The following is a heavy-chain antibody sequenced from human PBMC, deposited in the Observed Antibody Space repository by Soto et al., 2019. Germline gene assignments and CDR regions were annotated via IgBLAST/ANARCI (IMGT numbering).Heavy chain of an antibody. D-gene: IGHD2-15*01. CDR2: IIPIFGTA. CDR3: ARGHVVVVAASYYGMDV. J-gene: IGHJ6*02. Sequence: ASVKVSCKASGGTFSSYAISWVRQAPGQGLEWMGGIIPIFGTANYAQKLQGRVTITADESTSTAYMELSSLRSEDTAVYYCARGHVVVVAASYYGMDVWGQGTTVTVYS. CDR1: GGTFSSYA. V-gene: IGHV1-69*13.